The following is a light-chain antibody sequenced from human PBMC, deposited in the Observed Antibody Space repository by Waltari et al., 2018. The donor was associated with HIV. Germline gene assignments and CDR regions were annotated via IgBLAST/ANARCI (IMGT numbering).Light chain of an antibody. J-gene: IGLJ2*01. Sequence: SSALTQTPSVSVSPGQTATITCSGEALPRQYAHWYHQREGQAPLLVIFQDNKRPSDIPERFSASSSGTVLTLTISGVQTEDEGDYYCQTTDRNGVVAFGGGTKVTVL. CDR3: QTTDRNGVVA. V-gene: IGLV3-25*03. CDR2: QDN. CDR1: ALPRQY.